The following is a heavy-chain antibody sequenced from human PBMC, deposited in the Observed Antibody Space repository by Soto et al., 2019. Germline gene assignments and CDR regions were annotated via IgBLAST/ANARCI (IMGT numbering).Heavy chain of an antibody. J-gene: IGHJ4*02. Sequence: SETLSLTCAVYGGPFSGYYWSWIRQPPGKGLEWIGEINHSGSTNYNPSLKSRVTISVDTSKNQFSLKLSSVTAADTAVYYCARGSRNDYGDPKNLYYIDYWGQGTLVTVSS. D-gene: IGHD4-17*01. CDR1: GGPFSGYY. V-gene: IGHV4-34*01. CDR3: ARGSRNDYGDPKNLYYIDY. CDR2: INHSGST.